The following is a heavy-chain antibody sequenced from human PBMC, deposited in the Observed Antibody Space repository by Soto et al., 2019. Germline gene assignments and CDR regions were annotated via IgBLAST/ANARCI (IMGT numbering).Heavy chain of an antibody. D-gene: IGHD6-19*01. CDR1: GFTFSNAW. J-gene: IGHJ4*02. Sequence: GGSLRLSCAASGFTFSNAWMSWVRQAPGKGLEWVGRIKSKTDGGTTDYAAPVKGRFTISRDDSKNTLYLQMNSLKTEDTAVYYCTLEQWLVPPFDYWGQGTLVTVSS. V-gene: IGHV3-15*01. CDR3: TLEQWLVPPFDY. CDR2: IKSKTDGGTT.